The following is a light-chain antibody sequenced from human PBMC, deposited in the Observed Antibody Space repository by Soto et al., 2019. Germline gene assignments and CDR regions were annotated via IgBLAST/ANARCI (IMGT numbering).Light chain of an antibody. J-gene: IGKJ1*01. CDR2: KAS. CDR3: QQYDSYSWT. Sequence: DIQMTQSPSTLSASEGDRVTITCRASQSISSRLAWYQQKPGKVPKLLIYKASSLESGVPSRFSGSGSGTEFTLTISSLQPDDFATYYCQQYDSYSWTFGQGTKVEI. V-gene: IGKV1-5*03. CDR1: QSISSR.